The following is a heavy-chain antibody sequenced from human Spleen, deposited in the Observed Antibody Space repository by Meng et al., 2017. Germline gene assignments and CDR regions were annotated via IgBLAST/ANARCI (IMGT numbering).Heavy chain of an antibody. CDR2: IYHLGST. V-gene: IGHV4-4*02. CDR1: GGSIRSSNW. J-gene: IGHJ4*01. D-gene: IGHD6-19*01. Sequence: QGRLAGRGPERVKPSGTLSLTCAVSGGSIRSSNWWSWVRQPPGKGLEWIGEIYHLGSTNYNPSLKSRVTISVDKSKTQFSLKVTSVTAADTAVYYCAVFSSGWGPFDCWGQGTLVTVSS. CDR3: AVFSSGWGPFDC.